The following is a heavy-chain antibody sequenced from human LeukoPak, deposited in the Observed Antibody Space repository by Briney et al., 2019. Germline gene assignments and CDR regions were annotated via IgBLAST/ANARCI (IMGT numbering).Heavy chain of an antibody. J-gene: IGHJ4*02. D-gene: IGHD1-14*01. CDR2: ISGSGGST. V-gene: IGHV3-23*01. CDR1: GFTFSSHA. Sequence: QPGGSLILSCAASGFTFSSHAMSWVRQAPGEGLEWVSAISGSGGSTYYADSVKGRFTISRGNAKNSMYLQLNSLRDEDTAVYYCVRETAYSFDCWGQGTLVTVSS. CDR3: VRETAYSFDC.